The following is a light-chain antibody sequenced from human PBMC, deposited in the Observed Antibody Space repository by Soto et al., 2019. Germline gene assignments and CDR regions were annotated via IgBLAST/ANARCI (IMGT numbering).Light chain of an antibody. CDR3: SSYTRSSTLV. CDR2: DVS. V-gene: IGLV2-14*01. CDR1: SSDVGGYNY. J-gene: IGLJ2*01. Sequence: QSVLTQPASVSGSPGQSITISCTGTSSDVGGYNYFSWYQQHPGKAPKLMIYDVSNRPSGVSNRFSGSKSGNTASLTISGRQAEDEADYYCSSYTRSSTLVFGGGTKLTVL.